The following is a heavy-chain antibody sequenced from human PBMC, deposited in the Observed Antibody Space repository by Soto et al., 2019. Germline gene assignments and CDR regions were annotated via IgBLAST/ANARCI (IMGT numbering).Heavy chain of an antibody. Sequence: QVQLQESGPGLVKPSQTLSLTCTVSGGSISSGDYYWSWIRQHPGKGLEWIGYIYYSGSTYYNPSLQSGVTESVGTSNNRVSLKLSSVTHADTAVYYCARWWSGSRQGFDPWGQGFLVTVSS. CDR2: IYYSGST. CDR3: ARWWSGSRQGFDP. V-gene: IGHV4-31*03. D-gene: IGHD3-3*01. CDR1: GGSISSGDYY. J-gene: IGHJ5*02.